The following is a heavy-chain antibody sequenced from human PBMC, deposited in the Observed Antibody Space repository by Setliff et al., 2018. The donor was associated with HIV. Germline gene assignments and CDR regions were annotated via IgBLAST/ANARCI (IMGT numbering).Heavy chain of an antibody. V-gene: IGHV4-59*08. CDR3: ARRMTIPGVAVTPVDY. J-gene: IGHJ4*02. D-gene: IGHD3-3*01. Sequence: PSETLSLTCTVPGGSIRSYYWSWIRQSPGKGLEWIGYVFYNGDTAYNPSLKSRLTISVDTSKSQFSLKLTSVTAADTAVYYCARRMTIPGVAVTPVDYWGQGALVTVSS. CDR2: VFYNGDT. CDR1: GGSIRSYY.